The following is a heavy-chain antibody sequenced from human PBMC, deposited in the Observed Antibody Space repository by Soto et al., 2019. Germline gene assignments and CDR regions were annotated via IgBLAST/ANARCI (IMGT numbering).Heavy chain of an antibody. J-gene: IGHJ4*02. CDR1: GYTFTSYG. D-gene: IGHD2-15*01. CDR3: ATRPYCSGGSCDDY. Sequence: ASVKVSCKASGYTFTSYGISWVRQAPGQGLEWMGWISAYNGNTNYAQKLQGRVTMTTDTSTSTAYMELRSLRSDDTAVYYCATRPYCSGGSCDDYWGQGTLVTVSS. CDR2: ISAYNGNT. V-gene: IGHV1-18*01.